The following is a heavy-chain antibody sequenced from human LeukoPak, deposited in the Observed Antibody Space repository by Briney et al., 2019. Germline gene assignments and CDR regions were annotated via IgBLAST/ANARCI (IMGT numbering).Heavy chain of an antibody. CDR1: GYTFTSYG. D-gene: IGHD1-26*01. CDR3: ARVMWELTGYYYYMDV. V-gene: IGHV1-18*01. Sequence: ASVKVSCKASGYTFTSYGISWVRQAPGQGLEWMGWISAYNGNTNYAQKLQGRVTMTTDTSTSTAYMELRSLRSDDTAVYYCARVMWELTGYYYYMDVWGKGTTVTVSS. CDR2: ISAYNGNT. J-gene: IGHJ6*03.